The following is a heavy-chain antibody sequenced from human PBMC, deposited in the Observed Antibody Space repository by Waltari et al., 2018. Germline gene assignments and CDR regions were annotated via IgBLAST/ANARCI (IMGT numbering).Heavy chain of an antibody. J-gene: IGHJ4*02. Sequence: QLQLQESGPGLVKPSETLSLTCTVSGGSLSSSSSYWGRIRQPPGKGLEWIGSIYYSGSTYYNPSLKSRVTISVDTSKNQFSLKLSSVTAADTAVYYCASTVYYDSSGWTYYFDYWGQGTLVTVSS. D-gene: IGHD3-22*01. V-gene: IGHV4-39*01. CDR3: ASTVYYDSSGWTYYFDY. CDR1: GGSLSSSSSY. CDR2: IYYSGST.